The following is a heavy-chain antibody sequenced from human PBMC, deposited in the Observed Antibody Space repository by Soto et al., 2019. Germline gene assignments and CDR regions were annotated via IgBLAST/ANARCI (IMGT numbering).Heavy chain of an antibody. CDR3: CVVKRRDQYSTSGYWFDP. CDR2: IKSKADGETK. Sequence: PGGSLRLSCAGSGFTFSHAWMSWVRQAPGKGLEWVGRIKSKADGETKDYGAPVRGRFTISRDDSKDTLYLQMNSLRIEDTAVYYCCVVKRRDQYSTSGYWFDPWGPGTLVPVSS. D-gene: IGHD2-15*01. J-gene: IGHJ5*02. CDR1: GFTFSHAW. V-gene: IGHV3-15*01.